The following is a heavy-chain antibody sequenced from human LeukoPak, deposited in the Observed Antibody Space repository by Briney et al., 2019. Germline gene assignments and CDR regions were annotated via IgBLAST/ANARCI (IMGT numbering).Heavy chain of an antibody. Sequence: ASVKVSCKASGYTFTGYYMHRVRQAPGQGLGWMGRINPNSGGTNYAQKFQGRVTMTRDTSISTAYMELSRLRSDDTAVYYCARTSHYDILTGYLVYYFDYWGQGTLVTVSS. V-gene: IGHV1-2*06. CDR1: GYTFTGYY. D-gene: IGHD3-9*01. CDR3: ARTSHYDILTGYLVYYFDY. J-gene: IGHJ4*02. CDR2: INPNSGGT.